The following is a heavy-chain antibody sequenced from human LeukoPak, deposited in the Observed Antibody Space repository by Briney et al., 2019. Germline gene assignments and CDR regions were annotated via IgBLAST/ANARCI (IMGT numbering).Heavy chain of an antibody. V-gene: IGHV1-24*01. CDR3: AQIAAAASFDY. J-gene: IGHJ4*02. CDR2: FDPEDGET. Sequence: AAVKVSCKVSGYTLTELSMHWVRQAPGKGLEGMGGFDPEDGETIYAQKFRGRVTMTEDTSTDTAYMELSSLKSEDTAVYYCAQIAAAASFDYWGQGTLVTVSS. D-gene: IGHD6-13*01. CDR1: GYTLTELS.